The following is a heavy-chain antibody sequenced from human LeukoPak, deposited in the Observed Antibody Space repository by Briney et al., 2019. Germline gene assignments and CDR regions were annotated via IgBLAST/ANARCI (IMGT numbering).Heavy chain of an antibody. CDR3: ARGSHCSSTSCSYADYYYYYMDV. CDR2: MNPNSGNT. CDR1: GGTFSSYD. J-gene: IGHJ6*03. D-gene: IGHD2-2*01. Sequence: GASVKVSCKASGGTFSSYDINWVRQATGQGLEWMGWMNPNSGNTGYAQKFQGRVTITRNTSISTAYMELSSLRSEDTAVYYCARGSHCSSTSCSYADYYYYYMDVWGKGTTVTVSS. V-gene: IGHV1-8*03.